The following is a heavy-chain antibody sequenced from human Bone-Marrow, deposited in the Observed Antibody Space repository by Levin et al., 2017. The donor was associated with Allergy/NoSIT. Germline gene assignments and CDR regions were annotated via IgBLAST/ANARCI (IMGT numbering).Heavy chain of an antibody. CDR1: GDSVSSNSAA. CDR3: ARDGGGAGAVAGKNEAFDI. D-gene: IGHD6-19*01. J-gene: IGHJ3*02. Sequence: SQTLSLTCAISGDSVSSNSAAWTWIRQSPSRGLEWLGRTFYRSKWYNNYAESVRSRITINPDTSQNQFSLQLNSVTPEDTAVYYCARDGGGAGAVAGKNEAFDIWGQGTMVTVSS. V-gene: IGHV6-1*01. CDR2: TFYRSKWYN.